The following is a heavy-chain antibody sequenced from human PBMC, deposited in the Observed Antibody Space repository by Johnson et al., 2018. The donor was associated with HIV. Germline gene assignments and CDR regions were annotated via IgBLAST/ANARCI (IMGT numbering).Heavy chain of an antibody. CDR1: GFTVSSNY. D-gene: IGHD3-3*01. Sequence: VQLVESGGGLVQPGGSLRLSCAASGFTVSSNYMSWVRQAPGKGLEWVSVIYSGGSTHYADSVKGRYIISRDNDKNSLYLQVNSLRAEDTAVYYCARVWGTYYNFWSGTLPFYAFDIWGQGTMVTVSS. J-gene: IGHJ3*02. V-gene: IGHV3-66*01. CDR3: ARVWGTYYNFWSGTLPFYAFDI. CDR2: IYSGGST.